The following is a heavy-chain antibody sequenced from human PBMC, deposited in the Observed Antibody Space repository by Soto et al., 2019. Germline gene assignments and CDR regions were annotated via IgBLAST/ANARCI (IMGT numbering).Heavy chain of an antibody. CDR2: ISYDGSNK. Sequence: GGSLRLSCAASGFTFSSYAMHWVRQAPGKGLEWVAVISYDGSNKYYADSVKGRFTISRDNYKNTLYLQMNSLRAEDTAVYYCARAVQSHYYDSSGPGDYWGQGTPVTVSS. V-gene: IGHV3-30-3*01. J-gene: IGHJ4*02. D-gene: IGHD3-22*01. CDR1: GFTFSSYA. CDR3: ARAVQSHYYDSSGPGDY.